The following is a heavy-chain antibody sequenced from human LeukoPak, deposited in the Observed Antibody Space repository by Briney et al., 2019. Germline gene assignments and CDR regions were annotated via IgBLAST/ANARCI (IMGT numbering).Heavy chain of an antibody. CDR2: ISSSSSYI. V-gene: IGHV3-21*01. CDR1: GFTFSSYS. J-gene: IGHJ5*02. D-gene: IGHD5-18*01. Sequence: PGGSLRLSCAASGFTFSSYSMNWVRQAPGKGLEWVSSISSSSSYIYYADSVKGRFTISRDNAKNSLYLQMNSLRAEDTAVYYCARDAIYSYGEYNWFDPWGQGTLVTVSS. CDR3: ARDAIYSYGEYNWFDP.